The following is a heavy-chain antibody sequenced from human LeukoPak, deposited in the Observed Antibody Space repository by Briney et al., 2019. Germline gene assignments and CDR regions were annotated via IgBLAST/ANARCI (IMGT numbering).Heavy chain of an antibody. Sequence: PSETLSLTCTVSGGSISSHYWSWIRQPPGKGLEWIGYIYYSGSTNYNPSLKSRVTISVDTSKNQFSLKLSSVTAADTAAYYCARLPMIVSPFDYWGQGTLVTVSS. D-gene: IGHD3-22*01. V-gene: IGHV4-59*11. CDR2: IYYSGST. J-gene: IGHJ4*02. CDR1: GGSISSHY. CDR3: ARLPMIVSPFDY.